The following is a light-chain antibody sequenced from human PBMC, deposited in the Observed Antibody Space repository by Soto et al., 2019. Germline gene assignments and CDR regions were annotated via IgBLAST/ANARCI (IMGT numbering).Light chain of an antibody. J-gene: IGKJ2*01. V-gene: IGKV1-12*02. Sequence: DIQMTQSPSSVSASVGDRVTITCRASQGISSWLAWYQQKPGKAPKLLIYAASSLQSGVPSRFMRGGSGTDFTPTINSLQPEDFETNYCQQANSFPYTFGHGTNLEIK. CDR1: QGISSW. CDR2: AAS. CDR3: QQANSFPYT.